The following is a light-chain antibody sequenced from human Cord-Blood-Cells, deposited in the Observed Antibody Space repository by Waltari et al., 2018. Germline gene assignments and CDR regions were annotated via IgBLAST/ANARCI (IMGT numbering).Light chain of an antibody. V-gene: IGLV2-23*01. J-gene: IGLJ3*02. CDR3: CLYAGSSTSRV. CDR1: SSDVGSYNL. CDR2: EGS. Sequence: QSALTQPASVSGSPGQSITISCTGTSSDVGSYNLVSWYQQHPGKAPKLMIYEGSKRPSGVSNRFSGSKSGNTASLTISGLQAEDEADYYCCLYAGSSTSRVFGGGTKLTVL.